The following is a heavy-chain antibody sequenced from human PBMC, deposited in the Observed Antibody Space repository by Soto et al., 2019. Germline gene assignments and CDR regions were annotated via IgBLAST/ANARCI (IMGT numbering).Heavy chain of an antibody. J-gene: IGHJ5*02. V-gene: IGHV4-34*01. Sequence: LSLTCAVYGGSFSGYYWSWIRQPPGKGLEWIGEINHSGSTNYNPSLKSRVTISVDTSKNQFSLKLSSVTAADTAVYYCARGLPKQLLWHYAFWSGSTHRVWFDPWGQGTLVTVSS. CDR3: ARGLPKQLLWHYAFWSGSTHRVWFDP. D-gene: IGHD3-3*01. CDR1: GGSFSGYY. CDR2: INHSGST.